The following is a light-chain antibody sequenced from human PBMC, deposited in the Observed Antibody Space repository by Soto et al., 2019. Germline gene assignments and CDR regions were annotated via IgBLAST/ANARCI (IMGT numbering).Light chain of an antibody. V-gene: IGKV1-39*01. CDR3: QQSYSIPPT. J-gene: IGKJ1*01. Sequence: TNSAFSLAASKSDRVTITCRASQSISNHLNWYQQKPGKAPKLLIFAASSLQSGVPSRFSGSRSGPDFTLTISSLQPEDFATYYCQQSYSIPPTFGQGSIVDVK. CDR2: AAS. CDR1: QSISNH.